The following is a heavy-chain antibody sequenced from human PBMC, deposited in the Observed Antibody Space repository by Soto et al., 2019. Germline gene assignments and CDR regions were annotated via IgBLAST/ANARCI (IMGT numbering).Heavy chain of an antibody. D-gene: IGHD6-13*01. CDR1: GGSISSYY. Sequence: SETLSLTCTVSGGSISSYYWSWIRQPPGKGLEWIGYIYYSGSTNYNPSLKSRVTISVDTSKNQFSLKLSSVTAADTAVYYCARDSGGIPTWFDPWGQGTLVTSPQ. V-gene: IGHV4-59*01. J-gene: IGHJ5*02. CDR2: IYYSGST. CDR3: ARDSGGIPTWFDP.